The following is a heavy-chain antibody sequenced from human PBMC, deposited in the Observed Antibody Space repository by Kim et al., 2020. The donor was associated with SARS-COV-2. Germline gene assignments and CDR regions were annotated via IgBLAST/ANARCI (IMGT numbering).Heavy chain of an antibody. CDR3: ARAFMGWYYYDHEYFDY. Sequence: ASVKVSCKASGYTFTSYDINWVRQATGQGLEWMGWMNPNSGNTGYAQKFQGRVTMTRNTSISTAYMELSSLRSEDTAVYYCARAFMGWYYYDHEYFDYWGQGTLVTVSS. CDR2: MNPNSGNT. D-gene: IGHD3-22*01. V-gene: IGHV1-8*01. CDR1: GYTFTSYD. J-gene: IGHJ4*02.